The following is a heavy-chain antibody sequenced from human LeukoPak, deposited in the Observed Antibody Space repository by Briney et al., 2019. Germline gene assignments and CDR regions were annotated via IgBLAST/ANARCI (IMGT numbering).Heavy chain of an antibody. D-gene: IGHD3-10*01. CDR1: GGSFSGYY. CDR2: INHSGST. J-gene: IGHJ4*02. Sequence: SETLSLTCAVYGGSFSGYYWSWIRQPPGKGLEWIGEINHSGSTNYNPSLKSRVTMSVDTSKNQFSLKLSSVTAADTAVYYCARDTYYYGSGSYRLDYWGQGTLVTVSS. CDR3: ARDTYYYGSGSYRLDY. V-gene: IGHV4-34*01.